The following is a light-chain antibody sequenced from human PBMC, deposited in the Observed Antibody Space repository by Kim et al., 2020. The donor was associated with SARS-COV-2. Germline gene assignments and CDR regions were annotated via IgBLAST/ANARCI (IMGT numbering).Light chain of an antibody. Sequence: QAVVTQPPSASGTAGQRVTISCSGSSSNIGSNIVNWYQQFPGTAPKLLINRNNQRPSGVPDRFSGSKSGTSASLAISGLQSEDEADYYCAAWDDSLNAWEFGGGTQLTVL. CDR1: SSNIGSNI. CDR2: RNN. CDR3: AAWDDSLNAWE. V-gene: IGLV1-44*01. J-gene: IGLJ3*02.